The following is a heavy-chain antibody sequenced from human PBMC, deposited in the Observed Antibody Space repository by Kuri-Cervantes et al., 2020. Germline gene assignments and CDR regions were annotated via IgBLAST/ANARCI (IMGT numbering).Heavy chain of an antibody. CDR3: ARGVYGGTLGYYYYYMDV. V-gene: IGHV4-34*01. D-gene: IGHD1-26*01. CDR2: INHSGST. CDR1: GGSFSGYY. Sequence: SQTLSLTCAVYGGSFSGYYWSWIRQPPGKGLEWIGEINHSGSTNYNPSLKSRVTISVDTSKNQFSLKLSSVTAADTAVYYCARGVYGGTLGYYYYYMDVWGKGTTVTVSS. J-gene: IGHJ6*03.